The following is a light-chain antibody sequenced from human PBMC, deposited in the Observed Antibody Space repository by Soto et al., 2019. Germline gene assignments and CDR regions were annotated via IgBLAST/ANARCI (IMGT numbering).Light chain of an antibody. V-gene: IGKV3-20*01. J-gene: IGKJ3*01. CDR3: QQYGGSPFT. Sequence: EIVLTQSPATLSVSPGERVTLSCRVSQSVSSNLAWYQKKRGQAPRLLIYAASTRATGVPDRFSGTGSGTDFALTISRLETDDSAVYYCQQYGGSPFTFGPGTKVDIK. CDR1: QSVSSN. CDR2: AAS.